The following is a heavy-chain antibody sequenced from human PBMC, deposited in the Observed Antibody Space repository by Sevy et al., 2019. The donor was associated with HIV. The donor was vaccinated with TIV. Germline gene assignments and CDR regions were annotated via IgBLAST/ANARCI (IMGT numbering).Heavy chain of an antibody. D-gene: IGHD3-10*01. J-gene: IGHJ4*02. V-gene: IGHV3-30*18. CDR2: ISYDGSQK. CDR3: AKESMLSGPRLLWFAELLYQFDF. Sequence: GGSLRLSCAASGFTFSSHGMHWVRQAPGKGLEWVAVISYDGSQKYYADSIKGRFTISRDNSKNTLYLQMNSLRPEDMGLYYCAKESMLSGPRLLWFAELLYQFDFWGQGTLVTVSS. CDR1: GFTFSSHG.